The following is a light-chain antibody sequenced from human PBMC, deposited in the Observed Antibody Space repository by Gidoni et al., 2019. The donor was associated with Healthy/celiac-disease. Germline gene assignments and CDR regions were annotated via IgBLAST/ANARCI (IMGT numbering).Light chain of an antibody. CDR2: AAS. J-gene: IGKJ1*01. V-gene: IGKV1-39*01. CDR1: QSISSY. Sequence: DSQMTQSPSSLSASVGDRVTITCRASQSISSYLNWYQQKPGKAPKLLIYAASSLQSGVPSRFSGSGSGTDFTLTISSLQPEDFATCYCQQSYSTLWTFGQGTKVEI. CDR3: QQSYSTLWT.